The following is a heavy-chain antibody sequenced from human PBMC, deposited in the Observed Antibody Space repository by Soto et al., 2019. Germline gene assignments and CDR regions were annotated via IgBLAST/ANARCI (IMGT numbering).Heavy chain of an antibody. CDR2: IYHSGTT. CDR3: ARRGDGSGSLDY. V-gene: IGHV4-4*03. Sequence: QVQLQESGPGLVKPPGTLSLTCAVSGGSISSSIWWSWVRLPPGKGLEWIGEIYHSGTTNYNPSLKSRVRISVHKSKNQFSLKMNSLTAADTAVYYCARRGDGSGSLDYWGQGTLVTVFS. J-gene: IGHJ4*02. CDR1: GGSISSSIW. D-gene: IGHD3-10*01.